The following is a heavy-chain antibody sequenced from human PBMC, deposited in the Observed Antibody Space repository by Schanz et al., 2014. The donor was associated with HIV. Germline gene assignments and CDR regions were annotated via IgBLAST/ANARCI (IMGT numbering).Heavy chain of an antibody. CDR3: ANQRYSGTYRPFDY. D-gene: IGHD1-26*01. V-gene: IGHV3-23*04. J-gene: IGHJ4*02. CDR1: GFNFNNYA. Sequence: VQLVESGGGLVQPGGSLRLSCAASGFNFNNYAMTWVRQAPGKGLEWVSSISESGGRTYYADSVNGRFTISRDNSKNTLYLQMSGLRAEDTAVYYCANQRYSGTYRPFDYWGRGTLVTVSS. CDR2: ISESGGRT.